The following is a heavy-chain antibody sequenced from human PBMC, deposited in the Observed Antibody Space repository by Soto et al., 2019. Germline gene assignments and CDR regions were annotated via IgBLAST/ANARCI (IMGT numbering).Heavy chain of an antibody. V-gene: IGHV4-30-4*01. Sequence: PSETLSLTCSVSGDSMNNGDYFWTWIRQTPGKGLQWIGYISYSGSTFYNPSLKTRLAMSVDTSKNQFSVRLRSVTAADTAVYYCARDRAHFYESSGRLDLWGQGMLGTVSS. D-gene: IGHD3-22*01. CDR1: GDSMNNGDYF. CDR3: ARDRAHFYESSGRLDL. CDR2: ISYSGST. J-gene: IGHJ4*02.